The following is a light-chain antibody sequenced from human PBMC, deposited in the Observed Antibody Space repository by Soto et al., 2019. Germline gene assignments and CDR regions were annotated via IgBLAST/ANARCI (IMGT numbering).Light chain of an antibody. CDR2: DVA. Sequence: QSALTQPASVSDSPGQSITISCTGTSSDVGGSNFVSWYQQHPGKPPKLIIYDVANRPSGVSNRFSGSKSGSTASLIISRLQTEDEADYYCSSFTSSITYVFGTGTQLTVL. V-gene: IGLV2-14*03. CDR3: SSFTSSITYV. J-gene: IGLJ1*01. CDR1: SSDVGGSNF.